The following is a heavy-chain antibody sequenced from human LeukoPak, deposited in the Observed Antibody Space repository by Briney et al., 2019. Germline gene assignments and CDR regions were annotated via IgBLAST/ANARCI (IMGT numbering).Heavy chain of an antibody. CDR1: GFAFSTYA. CDR3: AKDPRKTGGYSYGYFDY. J-gene: IGHJ4*02. Sequence: GGSLRLSCAGSGFAFSTYAMSWVRQAPGKGLEWVSAVSATSGITYYANSVKGRFTISRDNSKSTLYLQLNNLRAEDTVVYYCAKDPRKTGGYSYGYFDYWGQGTLVTASS. V-gene: IGHV3-23*01. CDR2: VSATSGIT. D-gene: IGHD5-18*01.